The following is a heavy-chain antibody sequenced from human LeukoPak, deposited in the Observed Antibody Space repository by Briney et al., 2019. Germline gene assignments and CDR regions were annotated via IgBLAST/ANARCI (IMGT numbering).Heavy chain of an antibody. CDR3: ARDPSTQDAFDI. CDR2: ISGSGGST. J-gene: IGHJ3*02. V-gene: IGHV3-23*01. Sequence: GGSLRLSCAASGFTFSSYAMSWVRQAPGKGLEWVSGISGSGGSTYYADSVKGRFTISRDNSKNTLYLQMNSLRAEDTAVYYCARDPSTQDAFDIWGQGTMVTVSS. CDR1: GFTFSSYA.